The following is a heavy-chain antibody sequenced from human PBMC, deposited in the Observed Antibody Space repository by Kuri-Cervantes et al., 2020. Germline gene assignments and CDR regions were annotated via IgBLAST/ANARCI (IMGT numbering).Heavy chain of an antibody. CDR2: IGGGGSGI. CDR1: GFTFSSYW. J-gene: IGHJ4*02. CDR3: AKEERGSSYDY. Sequence: GGSLRLSCAASGFTFSSYWMHWVRQVPGKGLVWVSRIGGGGSGIIYADSVRGRFTISRDNSKNTLYLQMNSLRVEDTAVYFCAKEERGSSYDYWGQGTLVTVSS. V-gene: IGHV3-74*01. D-gene: IGHD1-26*01.